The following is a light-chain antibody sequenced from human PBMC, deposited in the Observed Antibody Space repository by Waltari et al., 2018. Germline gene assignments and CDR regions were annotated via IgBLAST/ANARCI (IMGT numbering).Light chain of an antibody. Sequence: EIELMQSPTTLSVSPGERATLSCRASQSVSSNLAWYQQRPGQSPRLLIYDTSTRATAIPARFSGSGSGTEFTLTISSMQSEDFAIYYCQQYNNWPRTFGQGTTVEVK. CDR3: QQYNNWPRT. J-gene: IGKJ1*01. CDR1: QSVSSN. CDR2: DTS. V-gene: IGKV3-15*01.